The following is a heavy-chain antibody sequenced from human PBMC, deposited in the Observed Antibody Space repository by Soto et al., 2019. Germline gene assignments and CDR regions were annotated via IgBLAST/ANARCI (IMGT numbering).Heavy chain of an antibody. D-gene: IGHD2-15*01. Sequence: PGEALKISCKGSGYSFTSYWISWVRQMPGKGLEWMGRIDPSDSYTNYSPSFQGHVTISADKSISTAYLQWSSLKASDTAMYYCARQRVVTPGTSNYYYYYGMDVWGQGTTVTVSS. CDR1: GYSFTSYW. CDR3: ARQRVVTPGTSNYYYYYGMDV. V-gene: IGHV5-10-1*01. CDR2: IDPSDSYT. J-gene: IGHJ6*02.